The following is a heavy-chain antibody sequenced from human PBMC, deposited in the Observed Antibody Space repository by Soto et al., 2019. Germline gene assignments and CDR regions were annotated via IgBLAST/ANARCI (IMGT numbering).Heavy chain of an antibody. J-gene: IGHJ5*02. D-gene: IGHD1-1*01. V-gene: IGHV1-69*02. CDR1: GGTFSSYT. Sequence: QVQLVQSGAEVKKPGSSVKVSCKASGGTFSSYTISWVRQAPGQGLEWMGRIIPILGIANYALKFQGRVTITAYKSTSTAYMELSSLRSEDTAVYYCARAPSGNWFDPWGQGTLVTDSS. CDR3: ARAPSGNWFDP. CDR2: IIPILGIA.